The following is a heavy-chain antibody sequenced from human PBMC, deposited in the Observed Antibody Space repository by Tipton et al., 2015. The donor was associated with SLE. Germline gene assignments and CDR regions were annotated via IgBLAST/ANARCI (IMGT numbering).Heavy chain of an antibody. D-gene: IGHD5-18*01. CDR2: IYYSGST. CDR1: GGSISGHY. CDR3: ARVGNGYSYGERHAFDI. V-gene: IGHV4-59*08. Sequence: TLSLTCTVSGGSISGHYWSWIRQPPGKGLEWIGYIYYSGSTYYNPSLKSRVTISVDTSKNQFSLKLSSVTAADTAVYYCARVGNGYSYGERHAFDIWGQGTMVTVSS. J-gene: IGHJ3*02.